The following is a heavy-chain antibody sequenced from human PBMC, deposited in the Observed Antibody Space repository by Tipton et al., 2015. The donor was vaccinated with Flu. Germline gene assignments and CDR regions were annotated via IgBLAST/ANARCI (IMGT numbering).Heavy chain of an antibody. J-gene: IGHJ4*02. V-gene: IGHV4-38-2*02. CDR3: ARGYFRELDY. CDR2: IYHSGST. CDR1: GYSISSGYY. Sequence: LRLSCTVSGYSISSGYYWGWIRQPPGKGLEWIGSIYHSGSTYYNSSLKSRVTISVDTSKNQFSLKLSSVTAADTAVYYCARGYFRELDYWGQGTLVTVSS. D-gene: IGHD3-10*01.